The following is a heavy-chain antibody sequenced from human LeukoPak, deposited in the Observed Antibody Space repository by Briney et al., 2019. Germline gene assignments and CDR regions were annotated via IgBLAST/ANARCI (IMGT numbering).Heavy chain of an antibody. CDR1: GGSISSSNW. J-gene: IGHJ3*02. Sequence: SETLSLTCAVSGGSISSSNWWSWVRQPPGKGLEWIGEIYHSGSTNYNPSLKSRVTISVDKSKNQFSLKLSSVTAADTAVYYCARVGRYCSSTSCYTPLGRKKNASDIWGQGTMVTVSS. CDR3: ARVGRYCSSTSCYTPLGRKKNASDI. CDR2: IYHSGST. D-gene: IGHD2-2*02. V-gene: IGHV4-4*02.